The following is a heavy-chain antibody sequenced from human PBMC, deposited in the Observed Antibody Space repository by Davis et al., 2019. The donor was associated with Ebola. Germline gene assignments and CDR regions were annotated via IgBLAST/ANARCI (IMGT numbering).Heavy chain of an antibody. Sequence: GGSLRLSCVASGFTFSTYNMNWVRQAPGKGLEWVSSITGSSTYIEYADSVKGRFTISRDNARDSLYLQMDSLRVEDTAIYYCARDAFSLSRYDTEDHWGQGTLVTVSS. CDR3: ARDAFSLSRYDTEDH. D-gene: IGHD3-9*01. CDR2: ITGSSTYI. V-gene: IGHV3-21*01. J-gene: IGHJ4*02. CDR1: GFTFSTYN.